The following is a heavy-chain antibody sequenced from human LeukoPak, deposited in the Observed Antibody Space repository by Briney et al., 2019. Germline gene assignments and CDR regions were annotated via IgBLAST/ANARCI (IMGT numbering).Heavy chain of an antibody. CDR1: GFPFSNRW. CDR2: IKADGREK. Sequence: GGSLRLSCAASGFPFSNRWMSWVRQAPGKGLEWVANIKADGREKYYVDSVKGRFTVSRDNAKNSLYLQMNSLRAEDTGLYYCARYCGGGSCFDYWGRGTLVTVSS. D-gene: IGHD2-15*01. CDR3: ARYCGGGSCFDY. V-gene: IGHV3-7*04. J-gene: IGHJ4*02.